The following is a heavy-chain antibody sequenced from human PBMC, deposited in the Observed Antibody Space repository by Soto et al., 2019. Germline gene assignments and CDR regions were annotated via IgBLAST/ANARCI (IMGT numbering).Heavy chain of an antibody. Sequence: SETLSLTCTVSGGSISSSSYYWGWIRQPPGKGLEWIGSIYYSGSTYYNPSLKSRVTISVDTSKNQFSLKLSSVTAADTAVYYCARVLGDYDFWSGYLTYYGMDVWGQGTTVTVSS. V-gene: IGHV4-39*01. J-gene: IGHJ6*02. CDR3: ARVLGDYDFWSGYLTYYGMDV. CDR1: GGSISSSSYY. D-gene: IGHD3-3*01. CDR2: IYYSGST.